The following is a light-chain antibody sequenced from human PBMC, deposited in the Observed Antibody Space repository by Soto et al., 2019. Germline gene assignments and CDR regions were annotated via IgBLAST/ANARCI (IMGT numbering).Light chain of an antibody. CDR3: QRLSSYPLT. J-gene: IGKJ4*01. CDR1: QGISSY. CDR2: AAS. V-gene: IGKV1-9*01. Sequence: DIQLTQSPSFLSASVGDRVTITCRASQGISSYLAWYQQKPGKAPKLLIYAASTLQSGVPSRFSGSGSGAEFTLTMSSLQPEEFATEYCQRLSSYPLTFGGGTKVVIK.